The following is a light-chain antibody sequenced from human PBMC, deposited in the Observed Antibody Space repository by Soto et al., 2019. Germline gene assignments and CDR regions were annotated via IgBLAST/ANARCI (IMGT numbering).Light chain of an antibody. CDR2: DAS. J-gene: IGKJ4*01. Sequence: DIQLTQSPSTLSASVGDRVTITCRASQRIDRYLAWYQQKPGKAPKLLVYDASTLEGGVPSRFSGSGSATEFILIISSLQPDDFATYYCLHDYTVGTFGGGTKVEIK. CDR1: QRIDRY. CDR3: LHDYTVGT. V-gene: IGKV1-5*01.